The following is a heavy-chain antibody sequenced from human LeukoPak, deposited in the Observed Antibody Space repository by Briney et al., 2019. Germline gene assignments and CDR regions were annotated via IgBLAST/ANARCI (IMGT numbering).Heavy chain of an antibody. V-gene: IGHV4-39*07. CDR1: GGSISSSSYY. CDR3: ARFGSAVAGLDYFDY. Sequence: SETLSLTCTVSGGSISSSSYYWGWIRQPPGKGLEWIGSIYYSGSTYYNPSLKSRVTISVDTSKNQFSLKLSSVTAADTAVYYCARFGSAVAGLDYFDYWGQGTLVTVSS. CDR2: IYYSGST. J-gene: IGHJ4*02. D-gene: IGHD6-19*01.